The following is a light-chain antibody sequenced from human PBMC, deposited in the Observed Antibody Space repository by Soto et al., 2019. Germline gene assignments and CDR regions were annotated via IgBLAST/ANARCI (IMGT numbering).Light chain of an antibody. J-gene: IGKJ1*01. V-gene: IGKV3-15*01. CDR3: QQYGDRPRT. CDR2: GAS. CDR1: QSISDT. Sequence: IVMTHSPATLSVSPGGIATLSCRASQSISDTLAWYQQKPGQAPRLLIHGASTRATGFPARFSGSGSGTDFTLTISSLESEDFAVYFCQQYGDRPRTFGQGTKVDI.